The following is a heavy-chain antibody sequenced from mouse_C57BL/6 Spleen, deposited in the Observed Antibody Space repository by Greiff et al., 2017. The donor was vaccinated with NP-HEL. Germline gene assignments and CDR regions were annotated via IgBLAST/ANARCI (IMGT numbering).Heavy chain of an antibody. CDR3: TGLLLGGFDY. Sequence: EVKLMESGGGLVQPGGSMKLSCVASGFTFSNYWMNWVRQSPEKGLEWVAQIRLKSDNYATHYAESVKGRFTISRDDSKSSVYLQMNNLRAEDTGIYYCTGLLLGGFDYWGQGTTLTVSS. J-gene: IGHJ2*01. D-gene: IGHD2-10*01. CDR2: IRLKSDNYAT. V-gene: IGHV6-3*01. CDR1: GFTFSNYW.